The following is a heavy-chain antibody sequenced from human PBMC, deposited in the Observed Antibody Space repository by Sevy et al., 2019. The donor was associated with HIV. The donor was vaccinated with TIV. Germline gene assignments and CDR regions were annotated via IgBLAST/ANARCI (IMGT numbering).Heavy chain of an antibody. CDR3: ARDGGCTSTSCLLYFDY. J-gene: IGHJ4*02. CDR2: ISSSSTYI. V-gene: IGHV3-21*01. D-gene: IGHD2-2*01. Sequence: GGSLRLSCAASGFTFSSYGMYWVRQAPGKGLEWVSSISSSSTYIYYADSLKGRFTISRDNAKNSVYLQMNSLRAEDTAVYYCARDGGCTSTSCLLYFDYWGQGTLVTVSS. CDR1: GFTFSSYG.